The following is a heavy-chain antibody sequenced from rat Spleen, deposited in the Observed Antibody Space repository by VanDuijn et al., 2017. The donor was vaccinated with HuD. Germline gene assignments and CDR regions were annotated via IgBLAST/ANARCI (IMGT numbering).Heavy chain of an antibody. J-gene: IGHJ2*01. V-gene: IGHV5-25*01. CDR3: ARHELSHFFDD. CDR2: ISRRSDRT. CDR1: GFTFSNYD. Sequence: EVQLVESGGGLVQPGRSMKLSCAALGFTFSNYDMAWVRQAPTKGLEWVTSISRRSDRTYYRDSVKGRFTVSRDNAKSTLYLQMDSLRSEDTATYYCARHELSHFFDDWGQGVMVTVSS. D-gene: IGHD1-3*01.